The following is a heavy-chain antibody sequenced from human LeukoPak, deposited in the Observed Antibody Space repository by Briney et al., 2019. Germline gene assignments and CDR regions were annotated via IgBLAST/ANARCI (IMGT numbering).Heavy chain of an antibody. D-gene: IGHD5-18*01. CDR3: ARDVIQPWLLFDY. J-gene: IGHJ4*02. V-gene: IGHV3-48*03. CDR1: GFTFSSYE. CDR2: ISSSGGTR. Sequence: GGSLRLSCAASGFTFSSYEMNWVRQAPGKRLEWVSYISSSGGTRYYADSVKGRFTISRDNAKNSLYLQMNSLRAEDTAVYYCARDVIQPWLLFDYWGQGTLVTVSS.